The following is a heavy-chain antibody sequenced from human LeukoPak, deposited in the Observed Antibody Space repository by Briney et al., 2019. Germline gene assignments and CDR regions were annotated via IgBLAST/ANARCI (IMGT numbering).Heavy chain of an antibody. CDR1: GFTFSSYA. J-gene: IGHJ3*02. Sequence: GGSLRLSCAASGFTFSSYAMSWVRQAPGKGLEWVSAISGSGGSTYYADSVKGRFTISRDNSKNTLYLQMNSLRAEDTAVYYCAKGLTTWELLLEDAFDIWGQGTMVTVSS. CDR3: AKGLTTWELLLEDAFDI. V-gene: IGHV3-23*01. CDR2: ISGSGGST. D-gene: IGHD1-26*01.